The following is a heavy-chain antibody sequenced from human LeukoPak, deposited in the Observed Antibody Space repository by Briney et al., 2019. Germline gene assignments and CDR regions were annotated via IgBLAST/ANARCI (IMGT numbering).Heavy chain of an antibody. CDR2: ISGSGAVT. CDR3: AKDQHSTSLNYMDV. Sequence: GGSLRLSCAASGFTFDDYAMNWVRQAPGKGLEWVSDISGSGAVTYYGDSVKGRVTISRDNSKNTLYLQMTSLRAEDTAVYFCAKDQHSTSLNYMDVWGDGTTVTVSS. J-gene: IGHJ6*03. CDR1: GFTFDDYA. V-gene: IGHV3-23*01. D-gene: IGHD6-6*01.